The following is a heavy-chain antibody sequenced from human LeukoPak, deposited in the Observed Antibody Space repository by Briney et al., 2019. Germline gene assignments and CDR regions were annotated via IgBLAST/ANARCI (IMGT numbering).Heavy chain of an antibody. V-gene: IGHV3-74*03. CDR3: ARDRGALDF. Sequence: GGSLTLSCAAYGFSFTNYWMRWVRHAPGEGLVWVARINLDGSVTTYADSVKGRFTISREHTKHTVLLLMNSPAADDTAIYSCARDRGALDFWGRGTLVTVSS. CDR1: GFSFTNYW. J-gene: IGHJ4*02. CDR2: INLDGSVT. D-gene: IGHD1-26*01.